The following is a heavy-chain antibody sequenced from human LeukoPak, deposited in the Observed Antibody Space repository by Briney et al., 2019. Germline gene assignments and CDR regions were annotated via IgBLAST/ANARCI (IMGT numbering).Heavy chain of an antibody. D-gene: IGHD2-15*01. CDR2: IIPIFGTA. J-gene: IGHJ4*02. CDR3: ARARVVAAPLDY. V-gene: IGHV1-69*05. CDR1: GGTFSSYA. Sequence: AVKVSFKASGGTFSSYAISWVRQAPGQGLEWMGGIIPIFGTANYAQKFQGRVTITTDESTSTAYMELSSLRSEDTAVYYCARARVVAAPLDYWGQGTLVTVSS.